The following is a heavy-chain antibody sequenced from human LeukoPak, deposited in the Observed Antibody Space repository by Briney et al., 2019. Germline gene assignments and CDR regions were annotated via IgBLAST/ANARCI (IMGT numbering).Heavy chain of an antibody. J-gene: IGHJ6*02. V-gene: IGHV3-9*01. CDR1: GFTFDDYA. Sequence: PGGSLRLSCAASGFTFDDYAMHWVRQAPGKGLEWVSSISWNSGSIGYADSVKGRFTISRDNAKNPLYLQMNSLRTEDTALYYCAKGFLWYYYYGMDVWGQGTTVTVSS. CDR2: ISWNSGSI. D-gene: IGHD2/OR15-2a*01. CDR3: AKGFLWYYYYGMDV.